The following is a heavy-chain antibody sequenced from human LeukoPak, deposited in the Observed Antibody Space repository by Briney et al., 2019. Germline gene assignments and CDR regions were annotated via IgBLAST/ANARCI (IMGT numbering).Heavy chain of an antibody. CDR3: ASCKDFWSGYYVVRGNAFDI. D-gene: IGHD3-3*01. CDR1: GGTFSSYA. J-gene: IGHJ3*02. V-gene: IGHV1-69*05. Sequence: ASVKVSCKASGGTFSSYAISWVRQAPGQGLEWMGGIIPIFGTANYAQKFQGRVTITTDESTSTAYMELSSLRSEDTAVYYCASCKDFWSGYYVVRGNAFDIWGQGTMVTVSS. CDR2: IIPIFGTA.